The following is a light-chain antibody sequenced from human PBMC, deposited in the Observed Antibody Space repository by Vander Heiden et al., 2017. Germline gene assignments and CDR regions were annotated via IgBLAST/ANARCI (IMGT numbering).Light chain of an antibody. CDR3: QQDYSTPRT. V-gene: IGKV4-1*01. Sequence: DIVMTQSPDSLAVSLGERATINCKSSQSVLYSSNNKNYLAWYQQKPGLPPKLLIYWASTREFGVPDRFSGSGSGTDFTLTISSLQAEDVAVYYCQQDYSTPRTFGQGTKVEIK. CDR2: WAS. J-gene: IGKJ2*01. CDR1: QSVLYSSNNKNY.